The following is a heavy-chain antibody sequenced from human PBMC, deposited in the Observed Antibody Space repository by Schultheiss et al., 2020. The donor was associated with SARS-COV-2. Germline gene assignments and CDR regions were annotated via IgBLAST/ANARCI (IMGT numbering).Heavy chain of an antibody. CDR2: IYSGGST. D-gene: IGHD5-18*01. J-gene: IGHJ6*03. CDR1: GFTVSSNY. Sequence: GGSLRLSCAASGFTVSSNYMSWVRQAPGKGLEWVSVIYSGGSTYYADSVKGRFTISRDNSKNTLYLQMSSLRAEDTAVYYCAREEDTAMDSYYYYYMDVWGKGTTVTVSS. CDR3: AREEDTAMDSYYYYYMDV. V-gene: IGHV3-53*05.